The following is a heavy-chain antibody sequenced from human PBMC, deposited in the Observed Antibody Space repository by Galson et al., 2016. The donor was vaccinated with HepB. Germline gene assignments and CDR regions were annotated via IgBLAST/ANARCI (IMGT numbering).Heavy chain of an antibody. CDR1: GGSFSGYY. J-gene: IGHJ5*01. CDR2: INHSGST. Sequence: TLSLTCAVYGGSFSGYYWSWIRQPPGKGLEWIGEINHSGSTNYNPSLKSRVTISVDTSKSQLSLKLSSVTAADTAAYYCARGPIVSRMRWFDSWGQGSLVTVSS. V-gene: IGHV4-34*01. D-gene: IGHD3-16*02. CDR3: ARGPIVSRMRWFDS.